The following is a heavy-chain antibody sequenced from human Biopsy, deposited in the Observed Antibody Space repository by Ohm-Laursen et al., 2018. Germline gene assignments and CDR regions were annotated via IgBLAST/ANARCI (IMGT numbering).Heavy chain of an antibody. CDR1: GDTFNKYG. CDR2: IIPIVDIV. D-gene: IGHD3-10*01. J-gene: IGHJ5*02. V-gene: IGHV1-69*04. CDR3: ARADPPLFYYGSGSSNWFDP. Sequence: GSSVKVSCKASGDTFNKYGIFWVRQAPGQGLEWMGRIIPIVDIVNYAQRFQGRVTMTADKSTSTAYMELSSLKSEDTAVYFCARADPPLFYYGSGSSNWFDPWGQGTLVTVSS.